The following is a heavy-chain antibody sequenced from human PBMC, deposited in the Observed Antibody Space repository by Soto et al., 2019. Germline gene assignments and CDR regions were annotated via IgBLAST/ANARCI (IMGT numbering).Heavy chain of an antibody. J-gene: IGHJ3*02. CDR2: INSDGTTT. CDR3: ATATRSYPKSALDI. V-gene: IGHV3-74*01. D-gene: IGHD5-18*01. Sequence: GGSLRLSCADSGFTFSSYWMHWVRQVPGKGLVWVSHINSDGTTTNYADSVKGRFTISRDNAKNTLYLQMNNLRVEDTAVYYCATATRSYPKSALDIWGQGTMVTVSS. CDR1: GFTFSSYW.